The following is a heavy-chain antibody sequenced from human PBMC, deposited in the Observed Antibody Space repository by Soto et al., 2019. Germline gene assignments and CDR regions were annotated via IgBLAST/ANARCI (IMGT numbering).Heavy chain of an antibody. Sequence: SETLSLTCTVSGGSISSGGYYWSWIRQHPGKGLEWIGYIYYSGSTYYNPSLKSRVTISVDTSKNQFSLKLSSVTAADTAVYYCARRGIVVVPAAMGNDAFDIWGQGTMVTVSS. V-gene: IGHV4-31*03. CDR2: IYYSGST. J-gene: IGHJ3*02. D-gene: IGHD2-2*01. CDR3: ARRGIVVVPAAMGNDAFDI. CDR1: GGSISSGGYY.